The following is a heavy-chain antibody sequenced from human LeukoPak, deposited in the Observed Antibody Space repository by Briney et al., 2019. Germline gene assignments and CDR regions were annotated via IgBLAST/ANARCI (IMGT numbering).Heavy chain of an antibody. CDR1: GGSFSGYY. J-gene: IGHJ4*02. CDR2: INHSGST. D-gene: IGHD4-17*01. Sequence: SETLSLTCAVYGGSFSGYYWSWFRQPPGKGLEWIGEINHSGSTNYNPSLKSRVTISVDTSKNQFSLKLSSVTAADTAVYYCARGSGDILGYYFDYWGQGTLVTVSS. V-gene: IGHV4-34*01. CDR3: ARGSGDILGYYFDY.